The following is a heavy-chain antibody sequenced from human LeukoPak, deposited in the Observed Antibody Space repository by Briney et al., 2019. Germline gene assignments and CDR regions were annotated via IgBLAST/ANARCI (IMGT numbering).Heavy chain of an antibody. CDR2: IYHSGST. CDR3: ARHHCTNGVCYYGMDV. CDR1: GGSISTYY. Sequence: SETLSLTCTVSGGSISTYYWNWIRQPPGKGLEWIGYIYHSGSTNYNPSLQSRVTISVDTSKNQFSLNLNSVTAADTAVYYCARHHCTNGVCYYGMDVWGQGTTVTVSS. J-gene: IGHJ6*02. D-gene: IGHD2-8*01. V-gene: IGHV4-59*01.